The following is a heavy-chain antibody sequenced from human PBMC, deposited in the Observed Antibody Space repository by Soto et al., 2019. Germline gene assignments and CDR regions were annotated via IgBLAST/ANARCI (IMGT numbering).Heavy chain of an antibody. V-gene: IGHV4-34*01. CDR3: ARDWPDSSSYLYYYYRMDV. Sequence: PSETLSLTCAVYGGSFSGYYWSWIRQPPGKGLEWIGEINHSGSTNYNPSLKSRVTISVDTSKNQFSLKLSSVTAADTAVYYCARDWPDSSSYLYYYYRMDVWGQGTKVTVYS. D-gene: IGHD6-6*01. CDR1: GGSFSGYY. J-gene: IGHJ6*02. CDR2: INHSGST.